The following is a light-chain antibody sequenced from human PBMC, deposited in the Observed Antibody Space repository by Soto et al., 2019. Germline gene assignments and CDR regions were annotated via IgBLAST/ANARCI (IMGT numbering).Light chain of an antibody. CDR1: QSIDTH. J-gene: IGKJ1*01. Sequence: DIRVTQSPSSLAPSVGVTVTMTCRASQSIDTHLNWYQQHPGKAPNALLYEASHLQSGVPSRFSGSGSGTDFTLTISGLQPDDSATYYCHQTYSPPDTFGQGTKVDIK. V-gene: IGKV1-39*01. CDR3: HQTYSPPDT. CDR2: EAS.